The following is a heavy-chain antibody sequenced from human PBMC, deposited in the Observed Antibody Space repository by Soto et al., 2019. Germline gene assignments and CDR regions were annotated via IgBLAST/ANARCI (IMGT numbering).Heavy chain of an antibody. CDR2: IYYSGST. CDR1: GGSISSGGYY. CDR3: ARDSSGYDSKRGIDY. D-gene: IGHD5-12*01. V-gene: IGHV4-31*03. Sequence: PSETLSLTCTVSGGSISSGGYYWSWIRQHPGKGLEWIGYIYYSGSTYYNPSLKSRVTISVDTSKNQFSLKLSSVTAADTAVYYCARDSSGYDSKRGIDYWGQGTLVTVSS. J-gene: IGHJ4*02.